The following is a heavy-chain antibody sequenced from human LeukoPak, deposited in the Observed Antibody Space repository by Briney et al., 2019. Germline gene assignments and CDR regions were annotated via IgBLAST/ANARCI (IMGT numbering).Heavy chain of an antibody. Sequence: ASVKVSCKASGGTFSSYAISWVRQAPGQGLEWMGGIIPIFGTANYAQKFQGRVTMTRDTSISTAYMELSRLRSDDTAVYYCARENYYGSGSCYTCYYYYYMDVWGKGTTVTVSS. CDR2: IIPIFGTA. J-gene: IGHJ6*03. CDR3: ARENYYGSGSCYTCYYYYYMDV. CDR1: GGTFSSYA. V-gene: IGHV1-69*05. D-gene: IGHD3-10*01.